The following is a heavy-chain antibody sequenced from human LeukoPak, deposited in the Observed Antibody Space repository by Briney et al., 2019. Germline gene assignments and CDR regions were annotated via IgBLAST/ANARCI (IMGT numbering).Heavy chain of an antibody. CDR2: VYKTGHT. V-gene: IGHV4-59*08. J-gene: IGHJ4*02. CDR1: DNSISSFY. CDR3: APHRFGEPHFEY. Sequence: SETLSLTCTVSDNSISSFYWSWIRQPPGKGLEWIGFVYKTGHTNYNPSLKSRVAISLDGSKNQVSLRLTSVTAADTAVYYCAPHRFGEPHFEYWGRGTLVSVSS. D-gene: IGHD3-10*01.